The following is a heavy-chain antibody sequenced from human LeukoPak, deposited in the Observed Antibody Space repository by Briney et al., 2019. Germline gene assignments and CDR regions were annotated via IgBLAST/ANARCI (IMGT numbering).Heavy chain of an antibody. J-gene: IGHJ4*02. CDR1: GFTFSSYG. D-gene: IGHD1-1*01. CDR2: ISGSSGTT. V-gene: IGHV3-23*01. Sequence: GGSLRLSCAASGFTFSSYGMSWVRQAPGKGLEWVSAISGSSGTTFYADSVKGRFTISRDNSKNTLDLQMKSLRAEDTAIYYCAKACTTAVRQPFDSWGQGTLVTVSS. CDR3: AKACTTAVRQPFDS.